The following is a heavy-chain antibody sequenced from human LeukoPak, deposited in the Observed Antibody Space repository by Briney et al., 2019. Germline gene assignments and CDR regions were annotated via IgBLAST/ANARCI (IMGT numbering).Heavy chain of an antibody. CDR2: IRSKAYGGTT. D-gene: IGHD6-13*01. Sequence: HPGGSLRLSCTASGFTFGDCAMSWFRQAPGKGLEWVGFIRSKAYGGTTEYAASVKGRFTISRDDSKSIAYLQMNSLKTEDTAVYYCTRGAAAGMSSWGQGTLVTVSS. CDR3: TRGAAAGMSS. J-gene: IGHJ5*02. CDR1: GFTFGDCA. V-gene: IGHV3-49*03.